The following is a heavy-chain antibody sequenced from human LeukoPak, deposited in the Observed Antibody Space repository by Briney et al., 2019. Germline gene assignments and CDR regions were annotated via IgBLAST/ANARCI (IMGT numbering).Heavy chain of an antibody. Sequence: ASVKVSCKASGYTFTSYGISCVRQAPGQGLEWMGWISAYNGNTNYAQKLQGRVTMTTDTSTSTAYMELRSLRSDDTAVYYCARGRSGSYYDSFDYWGQGTLVTVSS. J-gene: IGHJ4*02. CDR1: GYTFTSYG. V-gene: IGHV1-18*04. D-gene: IGHD1-26*01. CDR3: ARGRSGSYYDSFDY. CDR2: ISAYNGNT.